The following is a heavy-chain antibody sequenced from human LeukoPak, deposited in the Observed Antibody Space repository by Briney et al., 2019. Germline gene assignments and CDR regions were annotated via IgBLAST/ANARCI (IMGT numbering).Heavy chain of an antibody. CDR1: GFTFSSYA. V-gene: IGHV3-23*01. CDR3: AKDSVYSSGWDY. J-gene: IGHJ4*02. CDR2: ISGSGGST. D-gene: IGHD6-19*01. Sequence: GGSLRLSCAASGFTFSSYAMSWVRQAPGKGLEWVSAISGSGGSTYYADSVKGRFTISRDNSKNTLHLQMNSLRAEDTAVYYCAKDSVYSSGWDYWGQGTLVTVSS.